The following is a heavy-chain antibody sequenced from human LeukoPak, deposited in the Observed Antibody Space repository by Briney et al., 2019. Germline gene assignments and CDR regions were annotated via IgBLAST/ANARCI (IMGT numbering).Heavy chain of an antibody. CDR1: GGSLSGYY. J-gene: IGHJ6*02. CDR2: INHSGST. Sequence: SETLSLTCAVYGGSLSGYYWSWIRQPPGKGLEWIGEINHSGSTYYNPSLKSRVTISVDTSKNQFSLKLSSVTAADTAVYYCARVSYYYDMDVWGQGTTVTVSS. CDR3: ARVSYYYDMDV. V-gene: IGHV4-34*09.